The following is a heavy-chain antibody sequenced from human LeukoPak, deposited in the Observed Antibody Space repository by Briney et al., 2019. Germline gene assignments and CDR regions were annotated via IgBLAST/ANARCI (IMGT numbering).Heavy chain of an antibody. V-gene: IGHV4-34*01. Sequence: SETLSLTCAVYGGSFSGYYWSWIRQPPGKGLEWIGEINHSGSTNYNPSLKSRVTISVDTSKNQFSLQLNSVTPEDTAVYYCARDLAYSSSWYVDVWGQGTTVTVSS. J-gene: IGHJ6*01. CDR2: INHSGST. D-gene: IGHD6-13*01. CDR1: GGSFSGYY. CDR3: ARDLAYSSSWYVDV.